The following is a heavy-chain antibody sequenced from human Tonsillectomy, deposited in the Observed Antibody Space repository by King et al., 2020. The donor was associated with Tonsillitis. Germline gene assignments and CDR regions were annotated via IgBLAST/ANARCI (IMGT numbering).Heavy chain of an antibody. J-gene: IGHJ4*02. CDR1: GFTFDDYA. D-gene: IGHD3-10*01. V-gene: IGHV3-9*01. CDR2: ISWNSGSI. CDR3: AKDITSTMVRGYFDY. Sequence: VQLVESGGGLVQPGRSLRLSCAASGFTFDDYAMHWVRQAPGKGLEWVSGISWNSGSIGYADSVKGRFTISRDNAKNSLYLQMNSLRAEDTALYYCAKDITSTMVRGYFDYWGQGTLVTVSS.